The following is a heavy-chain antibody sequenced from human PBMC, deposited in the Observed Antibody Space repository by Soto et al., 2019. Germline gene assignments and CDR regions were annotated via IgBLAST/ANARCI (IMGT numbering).Heavy chain of an antibody. CDR3: ARIGYYYDSRNLPPPYYFDY. D-gene: IGHD3-22*01. V-gene: IGHV3-11*06. CDR1: GFTFSDYY. CDR2: ISSSTSFT. Sequence: GGSLRLSCAASGFTFSDYYMSWIRQAPGKGLEWVSYISSSTSFTNYADSVKGRFTISRDNAKNSLHLQMNSLRAEDTAVYYCARIGYYYDSRNLPPPYYFDYWGQGTLVTVSS. J-gene: IGHJ4*02.